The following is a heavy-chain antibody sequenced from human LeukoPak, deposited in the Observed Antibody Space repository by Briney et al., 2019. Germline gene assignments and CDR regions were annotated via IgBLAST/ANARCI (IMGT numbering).Heavy chain of an antibody. J-gene: IGHJ4*02. D-gene: IGHD6-19*01. CDR2: INPNSGGT. V-gene: IGHV1-2*02. CDR1: GYTFTGYY. CDR3: ARDPKQWLLGTGVDY. Sequence: ASVKVSCKASGYTFTGYYMHWVRQAPGQGLEWMGWINPNSGGTNYAQKFQGRVTMTRDTSIITAYLELSRLTSDDTAVYYCARDPKQWLLGTGVDYWGQGTLVTVSS.